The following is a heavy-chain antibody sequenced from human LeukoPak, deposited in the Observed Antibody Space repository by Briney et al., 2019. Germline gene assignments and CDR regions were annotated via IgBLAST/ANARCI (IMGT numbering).Heavy chain of an antibody. CDR1: GYTFTGYY. CDR3: ARGRVAAAGSHDY. Sequence: ASVKVSCKASGYTFTGYYMHWVRQAPGQGLEWMGWINPNSGGTNYAQKLQGRVTMTRDTSISTAYMELSRLRSDDTAVYYCARGRVAAAGSHDYWGQGTLVTVSS. CDR2: INPNSGGT. V-gene: IGHV1-2*02. D-gene: IGHD6-13*01. J-gene: IGHJ4*02.